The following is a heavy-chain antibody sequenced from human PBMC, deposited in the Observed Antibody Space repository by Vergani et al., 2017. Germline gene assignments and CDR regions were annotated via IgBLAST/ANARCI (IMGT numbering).Heavy chain of an antibody. CDR3: ARARKFRVGVVWENWFDP. Sequence: EVELVESGGGLVQPGGSLRLSCAASGFTFNEYWMHWVRQVPGKGLVWVSGMNGDGDTISYADSVKGRFTISRDNAKNTLFLQMNSLRAEDTAVYYCARARKFRVGVVWENWFDPWGQGTLVTVSS. J-gene: IGHJ5*02. CDR1: GFTFNEYW. D-gene: IGHD3-3*01. CDR2: MNGDGDTI. V-gene: IGHV3-74*01.